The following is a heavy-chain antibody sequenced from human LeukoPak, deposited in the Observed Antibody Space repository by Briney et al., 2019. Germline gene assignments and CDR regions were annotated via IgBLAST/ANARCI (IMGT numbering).Heavy chain of an antibody. CDR1: GFTFSSYE. J-gene: IGHJ4*02. CDR3: ARDRGWLQLFY. D-gene: IGHD5-24*01. CDR2: ISSSGSTI. V-gene: IGHV3-48*03. Sequence: GGSLRRSCAASGFTFSSYEMNWVRQAPGKGLEWVSYISSSGSTIYYADSVKGRFTISRDNAKNSLYLQMNSLRAEDTAVYYCARDRGWLQLFYWGQGTLVTVSS.